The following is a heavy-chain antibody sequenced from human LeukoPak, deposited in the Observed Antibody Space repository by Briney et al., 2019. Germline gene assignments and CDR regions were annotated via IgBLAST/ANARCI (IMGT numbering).Heavy chain of an antibody. CDR1: GYIFNSHW. CDR2: FYPGDSDT. Sequence: GESLKISCKASGYIFNSHWIGWVRQMPGRGLEWMGVFYPGDSDTRYSPSFQGQVTISVDKSITTAYLQWSSLKASDTAMYYCARGESCGGGSCSRVFNYWGQGTLVTVSS. J-gene: IGHJ4*02. D-gene: IGHD2-15*01. CDR3: ARGESCGGGSCSRVFNY. V-gene: IGHV5-51*01.